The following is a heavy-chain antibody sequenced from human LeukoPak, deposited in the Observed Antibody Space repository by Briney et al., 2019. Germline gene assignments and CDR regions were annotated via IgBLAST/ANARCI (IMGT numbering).Heavy chain of an antibody. D-gene: IGHD3-10*01. CDR3: ARDNFYGSGSYYKNEAFDI. CDR2: IKQDGGEK. CDR1: GFTFSSYW. V-gene: IGHV3-7*01. Sequence: PGGSLRLSCAASGFTFSSYWMSWVRQAPGKGLEWVANIKQDGGEKYYVDSVKGRFTISRDNAKNSLYLQMNSLRAEDTAVYYCARDNFYGSGSYYKNEAFDIWGQGTMVTDPS. J-gene: IGHJ3*02.